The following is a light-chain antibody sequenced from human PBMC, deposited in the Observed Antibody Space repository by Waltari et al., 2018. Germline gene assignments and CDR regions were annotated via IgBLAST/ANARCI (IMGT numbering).Light chain of an antibody. J-gene: IGKJ1*01. CDR2: AAS. CDR3: QQSYTTPRT. Sequence: DIQMTQSPSSLSASVGDRVTITCRASHSISTYLNWYQQSPGKAPNLLIYAASSLQSGVPFRFSGSGSGTHFTLTISSLQPEDFATYYCQQSYTTPRTFGQGTKVDIK. V-gene: IGKV1-39*01. CDR1: HSISTY.